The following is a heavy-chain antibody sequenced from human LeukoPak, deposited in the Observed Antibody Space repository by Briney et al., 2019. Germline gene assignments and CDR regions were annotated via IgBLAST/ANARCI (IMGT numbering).Heavy chain of an antibody. D-gene: IGHD3-3*01. V-gene: IGHV1-8*01. Sequence: ASVKVSCKASGYTFISYDINWVRQATGQGLEWMGWMNPNSGNTGYAQKFQGRVTMTRNTSISTAYMELSGLRSEDTAVYYCARERDFWSGYYTLGYYYYGMDVWGQGTTVTVSS. CDR2: MNPNSGNT. J-gene: IGHJ6*02. CDR1: GYTFISYD. CDR3: ARERDFWSGYYTLGYYYYGMDV.